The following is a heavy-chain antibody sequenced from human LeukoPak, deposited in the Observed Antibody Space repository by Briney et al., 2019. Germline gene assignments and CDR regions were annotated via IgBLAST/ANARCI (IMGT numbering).Heavy chain of an antibody. V-gene: IGHV4-59*01. J-gene: IGHJ4*02. CDR3: ASLYYGSGSFDY. D-gene: IGHD3-10*01. CDR1: GGSISSYY. Sequence: PSETLSLTCTVSGGSISSYYWSWIRQPPGKGLEWIGYIYYSGSTNYNPSLKSRVTISVDTSKNQFSLKLTSATAADTAVYYCASLYYGSGSFDYWGQGTLVTVSS. CDR2: IYYSGST.